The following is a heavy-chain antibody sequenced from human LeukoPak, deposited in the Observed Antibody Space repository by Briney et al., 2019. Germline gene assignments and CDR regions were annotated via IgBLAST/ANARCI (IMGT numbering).Heavy chain of an antibody. V-gene: IGHV3-30*18. D-gene: IGHD3-22*01. J-gene: IGHJ4*02. CDR2: ISYDGSNK. CDR1: GFTFSSYG. CDR3: AKAKPVYYYDSSGQHFDY. Sequence: GGSLRLSCAASGFTFSSYGMHWVRQAPGKGLEWVAVISYDGSNKYYADSVKGRFTISRDNSKNTLYLQMKSLRAEDTAVYYCAKAKPVYYYDSSGQHFDYWGQGTLVTVSS.